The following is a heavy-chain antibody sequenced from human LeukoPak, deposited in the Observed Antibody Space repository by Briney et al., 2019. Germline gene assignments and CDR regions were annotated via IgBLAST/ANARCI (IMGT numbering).Heavy chain of an antibody. D-gene: IGHD2-2*01. Sequence: PGGSLRLSCAASGFTFGGYAMNWVRQAPGKGLEWVSLISGDGGSTYYADSVKGRFTISRDNSKNSLYLQMNSLRAEDTALYYCAKAVVGYCSSTSCYLPPDYYYYGMDVWGQGTTVTVSS. J-gene: IGHJ6*02. CDR3: AKAVVGYCSSTSCYLPPDYYYYGMDV. CDR1: GFTFGGYA. CDR2: ISGDGGST. V-gene: IGHV3-43*02.